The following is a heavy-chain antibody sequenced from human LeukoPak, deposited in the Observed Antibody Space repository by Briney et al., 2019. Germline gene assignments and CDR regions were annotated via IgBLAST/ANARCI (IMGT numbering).Heavy chain of an antibody. CDR2: IKQDGSEK. V-gene: IGHV3-7*01. D-gene: IGHD3-10*01. CDR3: ARDRFALWFQW. J-gene: IGHJ4*02. CDR1: GFTFSNYW. Sequence: GRSLRLSCAASGFTFSNYWMSWVRQAPGKGLEWVANIKQDGSEKYYVDSVKGRFTISRDNAKNSLYPQMSSLRAEDTAVYYCARDRFALWFQWGGQGTLVTVSS.